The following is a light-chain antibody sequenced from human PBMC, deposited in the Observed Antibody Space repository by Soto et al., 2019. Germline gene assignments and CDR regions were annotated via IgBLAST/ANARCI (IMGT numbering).Light chain of an antibody. J-gene: IGKJ1*01. Sequence: EIVLTQSPGTLSLSPGEGATLSCRASQSISSSYLAWYQQKPGQAPRLLIYAASSRATGIPDRFSGSGSGTVFPFTIFVLVPEVFAVYYCQQYVSSPLTFGQGPKVDIK. CDR1: QSISSSY. CDR3: QQYVSSPLT. V-gene: IGKV3-20*01. CDR2: AAS.